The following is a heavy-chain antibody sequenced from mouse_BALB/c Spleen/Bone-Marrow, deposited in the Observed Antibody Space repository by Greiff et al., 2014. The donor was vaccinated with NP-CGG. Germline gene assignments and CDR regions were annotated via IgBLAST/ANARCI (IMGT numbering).Heavy chain of an antibody. V-gene: IGHV1-67*01. Sequence: VKLQQSGPELVKPGVSVRISCKGSGYNLNDSDMHWVKQSHAKGLEWIGIISMEFGETKYNQKFKGKATMTVDKSSSTAYMKLARLTSGDLAIDYCAIYYCSNYRYSIDYWGPGTSVTVSS. CDR2: ISMEFGET. CDR1: GYNLNDSD. J-gene: IGHJ4*01. D-gene: IGHD2-5*01. CDR3: AIYYCSNYRYSIDY.